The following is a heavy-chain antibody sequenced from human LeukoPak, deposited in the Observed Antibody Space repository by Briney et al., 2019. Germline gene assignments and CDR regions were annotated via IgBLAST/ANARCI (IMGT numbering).Heavy chain of an antibody. V-gene: IGHV3-66*01. Sequence: GGSLRLSCAASEFSVSSNYMSWVRQAPGKGLEWVSVMYAGGSAYYTGSVKGRFVISRDNSKNTLSLQLNSLRAEDTAVYYCAREYRVGAFDIWGQGTMVTVSS. CDR3: AREYRVGAFDI. J-gene: IGHJ3*02. CDR1: EFSVSSNY. CDR2: MYAGGSA. D-gene: IGHD5-12*01.